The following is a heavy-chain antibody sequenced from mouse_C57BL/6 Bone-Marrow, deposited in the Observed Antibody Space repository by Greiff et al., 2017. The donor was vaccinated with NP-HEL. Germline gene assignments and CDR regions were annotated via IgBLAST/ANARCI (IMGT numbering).Heavy chain of an antibody. V-gene: IGHV1-7*01. CDR1: GYTFTSYW. J-gene: IGHJ3*01. D-gene: IGHD1-1*01. CDR2: INPSSGYT. Sequence: VQLQESGAELAKPGASVKLSCKASGYTFTSYWMHWVKQRPGQGLEWIGYINPSSGYTKYNQKLKDKATLTAAKSSSTAYMQLSSLTYADDAIDYCERGGYSYGSSSALAYWGQGTLVTVSA. CDR3: ERGGYSYGSSSALAY.